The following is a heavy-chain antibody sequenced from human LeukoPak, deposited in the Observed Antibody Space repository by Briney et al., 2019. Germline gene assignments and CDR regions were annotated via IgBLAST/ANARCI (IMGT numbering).Heavy chain of an antibody. J-gene: IGHJ4*02. CDR3: ARHLSDITSSPNY. D-gene: IGHD2-2*01. Sequence: GESLKISCKGSGHSFTRYWIAWVRQMPGKGLEWMGVIYPRDSRTTYSPSFQDQVTISADKSISTAYQQWTSLKASDTAMYYCARHLSDITSSPNYWGPGTLVTVSS. V-gene: IGHV5-51*01. CDR2: IYPRDSRT. CDR1: GHSFTRYW.